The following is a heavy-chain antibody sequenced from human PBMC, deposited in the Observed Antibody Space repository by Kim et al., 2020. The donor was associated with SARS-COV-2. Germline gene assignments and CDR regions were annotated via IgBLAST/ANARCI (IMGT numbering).Heavy chain of an antibody. V-gene: IGHV4-34*01. CDR3: SRGGYSGYDLDY. D-gene: IGHD5-12*01. CDR1: GGSFSGYY. J-gene: IGHJ4*02. Sequence: SETLSLTCAVYGGSFSGYYWSWIRQPPGKGLEWIGEINHSGSTNYNPSLKSRVTISVDTSKNQFSLKLSSVTAADTAVYYCSRGGYSGYDLDYWGQGTLVTVSS. CDR2: INHSGST.